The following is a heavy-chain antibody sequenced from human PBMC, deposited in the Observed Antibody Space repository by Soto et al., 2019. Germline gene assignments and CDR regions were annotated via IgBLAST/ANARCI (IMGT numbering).Heavy chain of an antibody. CDR2: SYPDDSDT. D-gene: IGHD2-8*02. CDR1: GYSFSNFW. CDR3: ASSVLVTSTMNYFDL. J-gene: IGHJ4*02. Sequence: GESLKISCQASGYSFSNFWIAWVRQMPGEGLEWLGISYPDDSDTRYSPSFLGQVTISADKSIKTTYLQWSSLKASDTAIYFCASSVLVTSTMNYFDLWGQGTLVTVSS. V-gene: IGHV5-51*01.